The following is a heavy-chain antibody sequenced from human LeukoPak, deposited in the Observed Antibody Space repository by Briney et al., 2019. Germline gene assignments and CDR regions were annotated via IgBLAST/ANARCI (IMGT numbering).Heavy chain of an antibody. J-gene: IGHJ6*03. D-gene: IGHD4-17*01. V-gene: IGHV3-21*01. CDR2: ISSSSSYI. CDR3: ARDPAADYDYGDYEVYMDV. CDR1: GFTFNSYW. Sequence: GGSPRLSCAASGFTFNSYWMSWVRQAPGKGLEWVSSISSSSSYIYYADSVKGRFTISRDNAKNSLYLQMNSLGAEDTAVYYCARDPAADYDYGDYEVYMDVWGKGTTVTVSS.